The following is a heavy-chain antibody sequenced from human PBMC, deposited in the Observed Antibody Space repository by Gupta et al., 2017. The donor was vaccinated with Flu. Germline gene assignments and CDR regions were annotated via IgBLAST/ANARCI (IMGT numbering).Heavy chain of an antibody. CDR1: GYTFINYA. CDR2: INAGNDNT. Sequence: QVQLVQSGAEVKKPGASVKVSCKASGYTFINYAMHWVRQAPGQRLEWRGWINAGNDNTKYSQKFQGRVTITRDTSASTGYMELSSLRSEDTAVYYCARGGIAAAGTRLEYFDYWGHGTLVTVSS. J-gene: IGHJ4*01. V-gene: IGHV1-3*01. CDR3: ARGGIAAAGTRLEYFDY. D-gene: IGHD6-13*01.